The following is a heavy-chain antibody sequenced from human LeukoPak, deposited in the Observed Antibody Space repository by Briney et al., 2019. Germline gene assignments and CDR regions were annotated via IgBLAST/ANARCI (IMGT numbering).Heavy chain of an antibody. J-gene: IGHJ4*02. D-gene: IGHD4-17*01. CDR3: CFGDYGDF. CDR2: IKNKNEGGTT. CDR1: GLSFSEKY. V-gene: IGHV3-15*05. Sequence: PGGSLRLSCAAYGLSFSEKYMCWVRQAPGKGLEWIGRIKNKNEGGTTHYAPSLKGRFTISRDDSTNTLYLQMNNMKTEDTAMYHCCFGDYGDFWGQGTLVTVSS.